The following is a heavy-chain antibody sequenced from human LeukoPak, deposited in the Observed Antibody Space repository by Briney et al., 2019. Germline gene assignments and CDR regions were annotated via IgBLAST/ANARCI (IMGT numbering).Heavy chain of an antibody. D-gene: IGHD3-10*01. CDR1: GFTFSSYE. CDR3: VKVAKYYYGSETYYFFEH. CDR2: ISSSGSTI. V-gene: IGHV3-48*03. J-gene: IGHJ4*02. Sequence: GGSLRLSCAASGFTFSSYEMDWVRQAPGKGLEWVSYISSSGSTIYYADSVKGRFTISRDNAKNSLDLQMNSLRVEDTGIYYCVKVAKYYYGSETYYFFEHWGQGTPVTASS.